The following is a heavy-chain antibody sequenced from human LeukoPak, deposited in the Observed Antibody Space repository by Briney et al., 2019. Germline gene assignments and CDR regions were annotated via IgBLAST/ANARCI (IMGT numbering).Heavy chain of an antibody. CDR2: INHSGST. V-gene: IGHV4-34*01. CDR3: ARGPLWFGELFHDY. J-gene: IGHJ4*02. D-gene: IGHD3-10*01. CDR1: GGSFSGYY. Sequence: SETLSLTCAVYGGSFSGYYWSWIRQPPGKGLEWIGEINHSGSTNYNPSLKSRVTISVDTSKNQFSLKPSSVTAADTAVYYCARGPLWFGELFHDYWGQGTLVTVSS.